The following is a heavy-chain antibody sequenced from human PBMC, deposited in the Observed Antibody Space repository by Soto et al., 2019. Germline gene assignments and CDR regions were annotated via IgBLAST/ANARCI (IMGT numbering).Heavy chain of an antibody. D-gene: IGHD4-17*01. CDR1: GFTFSNYW. Sequence: PGGSLRLSCAAAGFTFSNYWIHWVRQAPGKGLVWVSRIKGDEITTNYADPVKGRFTISRDNAKNTVFLQMHSLRAEDTALYYCARGLYGAYGQDFWGQGILVTVSS. V-gene: IGHV3-74*01. CDR3: ARGLYGAYGQDF. J-gene: IGHJ4*02. CDR2: IKGDEITT.